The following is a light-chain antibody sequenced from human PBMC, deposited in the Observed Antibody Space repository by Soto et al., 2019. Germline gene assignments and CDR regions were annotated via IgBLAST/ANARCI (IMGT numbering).Light chain of an antibody. J-gene: IGKJ1*01. CDR3: QQYNNWLQRT. Sequence: EIVMTQSPATLSVSPGERATLSCRASQSVSSNLAWYQQKPGQAPRLLIYGASTRATGIPARFSGSESGTEVTHTISSLQSEDFAVYYCQQYNNWLQRTFGQGTKVEIK. V-gene: IGKV3-15*01. CDR1: QSVSSN. CDR2: GAS.